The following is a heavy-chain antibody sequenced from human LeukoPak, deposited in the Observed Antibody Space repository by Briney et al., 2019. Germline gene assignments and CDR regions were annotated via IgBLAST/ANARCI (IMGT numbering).Heavy chain of an antibody. J-gene: IGHJ3*02. CDR2: ISAYNGNT. V-gene: IGHV1-18*01. Sequence: ASVKVSCKASGYTFTSYGISWVRQAPGQGLEWMGWISAYNGNTNYAQKLQGRVTMTTDTSTSTAYMELRSLRSDDTAVYYCARDGDYGDYRVAFDIWGQGTMVTVSS. CDR3: ARDGDYGDYRVAFDI. CDR1: GYTFTSYG. D-gene: IGHD4-17*01.